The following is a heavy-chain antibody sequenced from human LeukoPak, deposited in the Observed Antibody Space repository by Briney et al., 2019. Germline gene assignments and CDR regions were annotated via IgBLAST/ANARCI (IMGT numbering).Heavy chain of an antibody. CDR2: IFHTGSA. Sequence: PSETLSLTCSVSVVSISSFYWSWIRQPPGQGLEWIGYIFHTGSASYNPSLRSRVTMSVDTSKNQFSLRLTSVSAADTAVYYCARYGSGNTEFDYWGQGTLVTVSS. D-gene: IGHD3-10*01. CDR1: VVSISSFY. V-gene: IGHV4-59*01. J-gene: IGHJ4*02. CDR3: ARYGSGNTEFDY.